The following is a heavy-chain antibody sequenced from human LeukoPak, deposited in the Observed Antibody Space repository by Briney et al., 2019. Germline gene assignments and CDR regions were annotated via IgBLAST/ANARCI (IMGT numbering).Heavy chain of an antibody. V-gene: IGHV1-2*02. CDR1: GHTFTDYY. CDR3: ARLARGGIYCSSTKCYVDY. D-gene: IGHD2-2*01. J-gene: IGHJ4*02. Sequence: ASVKVSCKASGHTFTDYYIHWVRQAPGQGLEWMGWINPNRGDTNYAQKFQGRVTMTRDTSISTAYMELSRLRSDDTAVYYCARLARGGIYCSSTKCYVDYWGQGTLVTVSS. CDR2: INPNRGDT.